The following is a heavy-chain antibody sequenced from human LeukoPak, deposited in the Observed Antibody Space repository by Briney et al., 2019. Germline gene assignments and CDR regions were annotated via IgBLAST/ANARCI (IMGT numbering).Heavy chain of an antibody. D-gene: IGHD3-9*01. CDR3: ARDFPEMRYFPY. CDR1: GGSISSSSYY. J-gene: IGHJ4*02. Sequence: SETLSLTCTVSGGSISSSSYYWGWIRQPPGKGLEWIGSIYYSGITYYNPSLKSRVTISVDTSKNQFSLKLNSVTAADTAVYYCARDFPEMRYFPYWGQGTLVTVSS. CDR2: IYYSGIT. V-gene: IGHV4-39*07.